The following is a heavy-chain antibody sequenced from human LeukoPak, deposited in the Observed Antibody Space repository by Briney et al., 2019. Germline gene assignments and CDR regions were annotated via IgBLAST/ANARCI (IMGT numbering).Heavy chain of an antibody. V-gene: IGHV3-23*01. D-gene: IGHD6-13*01. J-gene: IGHJ4*02. Sequence: PGGSLRLSCAASGFTFSSYAMSWVRQAPGKGLEWVSAISGSGGSTYYADSVKGRFTISRDNSKNTLYLQMNSLRAEDTAVYYCAKGLTPYSSSWYLGDYFDYWGQGTLVTVSS. CDR2: ISGSGGST. CDR3: AKGLTPYSSSWYLGDYFDY. CDR1: GFTFSSYA.